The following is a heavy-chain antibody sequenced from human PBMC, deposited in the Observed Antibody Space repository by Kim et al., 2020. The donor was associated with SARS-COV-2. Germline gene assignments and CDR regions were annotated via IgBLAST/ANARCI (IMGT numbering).Heavy chain of an antibody. CDR3: TRGSVTLGYFDL. Sequence: EYAASVKGRFTISRDDSKSIAYLQMNSLKTEDTAVYYCTRGSVTLGYFDLWGRGTLVTVSS. D-gene: IGHD2-21*02. J-gene: IGHJ2*01. V-gene: IGHV3-49*02.